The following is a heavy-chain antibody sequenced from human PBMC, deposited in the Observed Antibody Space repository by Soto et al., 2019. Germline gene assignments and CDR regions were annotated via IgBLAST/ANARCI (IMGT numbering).Heavy chain of an antibody. V-gene: IGHV3-7*01. CDR1: GFAFCNYW. J-gene: IGHJ5*02. CDR2: IKQDGSER. Sequence: GGSLRLSCAASGFAFCNYWIICVRHAPCKGPEWVANIKQDGSERNYVDSVKGRFTISRDNAENSLYLQMNSLRVEDTGVYYCASARHIGPWGQGTLVTVSS. CDR3: ASARHIGP. D-gene: IGHD2-21*01.